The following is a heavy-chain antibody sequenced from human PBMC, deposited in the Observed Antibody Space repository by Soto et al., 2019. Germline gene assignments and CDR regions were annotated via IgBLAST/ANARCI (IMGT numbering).Heavy chain of an antibody. CDR1: GGTFTSYA. CDR3: ARRGGSSWYRVRDDAFDI. D-gene: IGHD6-13*01. V-gene: IGHV1-69*01. J-gene: IGHJ3*02. Sequence: QVQLVQSGAEVKKPGSSVKVSCKASGGTFTSYAISWVRQAPGQGLEWMGGIIPIFGTANYAQKFQGRVTITADESTSTAYMELSSLRSEDTAVYYCARRGGSSWYRVRDDAFDIWGQGTMVTVSS. CDR2: IIPIFGTA.